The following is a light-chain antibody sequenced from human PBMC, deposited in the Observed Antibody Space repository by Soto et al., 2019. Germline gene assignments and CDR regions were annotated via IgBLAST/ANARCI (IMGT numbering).Light chain of an antibody. V-gene: IGKV1-5*01. CDR1: QTISSW. CDR3: KQYNSYWK. J-gene: IGKJ1*01. CDR2: DAS. Sequence: DIQMTQSPSTLSASVGDIVTITCRASQTISSWLAWYQQKPGKAPKLLIYDASTLESGVPSRFSGSGSGKQFTLTISSLQPDDSAAYYCKQYNSYWKFGQGTKVDIK.